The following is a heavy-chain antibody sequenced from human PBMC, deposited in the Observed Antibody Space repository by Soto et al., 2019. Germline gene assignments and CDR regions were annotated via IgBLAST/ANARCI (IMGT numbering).Heavy chain of an antibody. CDR2: IKSKTDGGTT. CDR1: GFTFSNAW. D-gene: IGHD3-3*01. CDR3: TTHGIIRVEAYYYTDV. V-gene: IGHV3-15*01. J-gene: IGHJ6*03. Sequence: EVQLVESGGGLVKPGGSLRLSCAASGFTFSNAWMSWVRQAPGKGLEWVGRIKSKTDGGTTDYAAPVKGRFTISRDDSNNTLYLLMNSMKTEDTAVYYCTTHGIIRVEAYYYTDVWGKGTTVTVSS.